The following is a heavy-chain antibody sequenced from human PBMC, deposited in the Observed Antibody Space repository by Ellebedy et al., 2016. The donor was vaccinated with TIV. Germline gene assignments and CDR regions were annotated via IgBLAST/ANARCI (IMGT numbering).Heavy chain of an antibody. J-gene: IGHJ5*02. CDR1: GASISPYY. V-gene: IGHV4-59*12. CDR3: AREGTSPDATRWWFDP. Sequence: SETLSLXXTVSGASISPYYWSWIRQPPGKGLEWIGYIYYTGSTKYNPSLKSRVTFSLDTSKNQFSLKLRSVTAADTAVYYCAREGTSPDATRWWFDPWGQGTLVTVSS. CDR2: IYYTGST. D-gene: IGHD2-2*01.